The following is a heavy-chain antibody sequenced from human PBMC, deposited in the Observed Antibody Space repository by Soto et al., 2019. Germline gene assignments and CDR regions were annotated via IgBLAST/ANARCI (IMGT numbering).Heavy chain of an antibody. J-gene: IGHJ4*02. CDR1: GGSISSYY. D-gene: IGHD1-1*01. V-gene: IGHV4-59*01. CDR3: ARSGRKAGTTGADY. CDR2: IYYSGST. Sequence: PSETLSLTCTVSGGSISSYYWSWIRQPPGKGLEWIGYIYYSGSTNYNPSLKSRVTISVDTSKNQFSLKLSSVTAADTAVYYCARSGRKAGTTGADYWGKGTLVTVSS.